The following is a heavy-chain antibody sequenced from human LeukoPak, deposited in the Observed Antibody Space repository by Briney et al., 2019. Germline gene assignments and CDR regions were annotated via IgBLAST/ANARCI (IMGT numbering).Heavy chain of an antibody. J-gene: IGHJ5*02. CDR3: ARKRGDDILTGSQAFDP. CDR2: MNPNSGNR. CDR1: GYTFTSYD. Sequence: ASVKVSCKASGYTFTSYDINWVRQATGQGLEWMGWMNPNSGNRGYAQKFQGRVTITRNTSISTAYMELSSLRSEDTAVYYCARKRGDDILTGSQAFDPWGQGTLVTVSS. D-gene: IGHD3-9*01. V-gene: IGHV1-8*03.